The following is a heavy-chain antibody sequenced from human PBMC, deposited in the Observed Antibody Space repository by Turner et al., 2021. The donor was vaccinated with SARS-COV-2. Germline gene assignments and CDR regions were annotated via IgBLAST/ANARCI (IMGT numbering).Heavy chain of an antibody. V-gene: IGHV1-69*02. Sequence: QVQLVQSGTEVKKPGSSVKVSCKASGGTFSSYTISWVRQAPGQWLEWMRRIIPILGIANYAQEFQCRGTITADKATSTDYMELSSLRSEDTAVYYFARGWDCSSTSGYHLYYYYGMDVWGQGTTVTVSS. D-gene: IGHD2-2*01. CDR3: ARGWDCSSTSGYHLYYYYGMDV. CDR2: IIPILGIA. CDR1: GGTFSSYT. J-gene: IGHJ6*02.